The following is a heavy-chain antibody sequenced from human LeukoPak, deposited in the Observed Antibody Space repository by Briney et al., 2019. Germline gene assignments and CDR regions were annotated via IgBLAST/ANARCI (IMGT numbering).Heavy chain of an antibody. CDR3: AKAFSGSGGYQFEY. Sequence: PAGGSLRLSCAVSGFTFSSYWMHWVRQAPGKGLVWVSRINSDGSSTSYADSVKGRFTISRDNAKNTLYLQMNSLRAEDTAVYYCAKAFSGSGGYQFEYWGQGALVTVSS. J-gene: IGHJ4*02. D-gene: IGHD2-15*01. V-gene: IGHV3-74*01. CDR2: INSDGSST. CDR1: GFTFSSYW.